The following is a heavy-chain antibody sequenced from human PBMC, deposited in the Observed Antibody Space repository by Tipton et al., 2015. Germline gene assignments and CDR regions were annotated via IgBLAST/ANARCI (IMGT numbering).Heavy chain of an antibody. CDR1: GGSFSGYY. CDR3: ARDLEHGMDV. CDR2: INDSGST. D-gene: IGHD5-24*01. V-gene: IGHV4-34*01. J-gene: IGHJ6*02. Sequence: TLSLTCAVYGGSFSGYYWSWIRQTPGEGLEWIGEINDSGSTNYNPSLKTRVTISGDTSKNQFSLTLNSLTAADTAVYYCARDLEHGMDVWGQGTTVTVSS.